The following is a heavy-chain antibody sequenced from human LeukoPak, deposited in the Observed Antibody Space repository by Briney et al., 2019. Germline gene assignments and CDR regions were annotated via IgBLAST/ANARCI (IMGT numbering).Heavy chain of an antibody. D-gene: IGHD3-10*01. J-gene: IGHJ4*02. CDR3: AREVWFGESTDNFDY. CDR2: INPNSGGT. V-gene: IGHV1-2*02. CDR1: GYTFTGYY. Sequence: EASVKVSCKASGYTFTGYYMHWVRQAPGQGLEWMGWINPNSGGTNYAQKFQGRVTMTRDTSISTAYMELSRLRSDDTAVYYCAREVWFGESTDNFDYWGQGTLVTVSS.